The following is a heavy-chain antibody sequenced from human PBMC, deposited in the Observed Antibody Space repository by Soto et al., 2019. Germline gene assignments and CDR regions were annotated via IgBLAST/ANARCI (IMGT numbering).Heavy chain of an antibody. V-gene: IGHV4-39*01. CDR2: IYYSGST. D-gene: IGHD3-22*01. Sequence: SETLSLTCTVSGGSISSSSYYWGWIRQPPGKGLEWIGSIYYSGSTYYNPSLKSRVTISVDTSKNQFSLKLSSVTAADTAVYYCARHDTYYYDSSGDDAFDIWGQGTMVTVSS. CDR3: ARHDTYYYDSSGDDAFDI. J-gene: IGHJ3*02. CDR1: GGSISSSSYY.